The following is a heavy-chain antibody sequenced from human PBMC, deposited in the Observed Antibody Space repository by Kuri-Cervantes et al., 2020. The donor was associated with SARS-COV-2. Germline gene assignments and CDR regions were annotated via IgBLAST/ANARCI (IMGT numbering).Heavy chain of an antibody. V-gene: IGHV1-69*13. D-gene: IGHD3-22*01. CDR2: IIPIFGTA. Sequence: SVKVSCKASGGTFSSYAISWVRQAPGQGLEWMGGIIPIFGTANYAQKFQGRVTITADESTSTAYMELSSLRSEDTAVYYCVRGGDYDSTDCVIGLFDYWGQGTLVTVSS. J-gene: IGHJ4*02. CDR1: GGTFSSYA. CDR3: VRGGDYDSTDCVIGLFDY.